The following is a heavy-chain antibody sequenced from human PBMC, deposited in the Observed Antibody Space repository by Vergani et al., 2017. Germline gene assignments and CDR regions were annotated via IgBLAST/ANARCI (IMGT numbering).Heavy chain of an antibody. CDR2: IKSTFDRGTT. CDR3: TTDPRDCDDGSCQWLRDDHYCGMDV. D-gene: IGHD5-12*01. CDR1: GFSFRNAW. V-gene: IGHV3-15*07. J-gene: IGHJ6*02. Sequence: EVQLVESGGGIVKPGGSLRLSCVASGFSFRNAWMNWVRRTPGKGLEWVGRIKSTFDRGTTDYAAAVKGRFTISRDDSKNTLFLQMNGLKTEDIGVYYCTTDPRDCDDGSCQWLRDDHYCGMDVRGQGSTVAVPS.